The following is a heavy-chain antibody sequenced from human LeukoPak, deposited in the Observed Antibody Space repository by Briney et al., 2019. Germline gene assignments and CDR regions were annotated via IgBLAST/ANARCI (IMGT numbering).Heavy chain of an antibody. J-gene: IGHJ4*02. Sequence: GGSQRLSCAASGFIFNNYALSWVRQAPGKGLEWVSSISGSGDSTYYADSVKGRFTISRDNSNNTLFLQMNSLRAEDTAVYYCAKSSSGWSRSESGIVDYWGQRTLVTVSS. CDR2: ISGSGDST. CDR1: GFIFNNYA. D-gene: IGHD6-19*01. CDR3: AKSSSGWSRSESGIVDY. V-gene: IGHV3-23*01.